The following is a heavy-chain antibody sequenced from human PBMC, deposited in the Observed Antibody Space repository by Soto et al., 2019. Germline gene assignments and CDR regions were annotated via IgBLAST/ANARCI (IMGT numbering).Heavy chain of an antibody. V-gene: IGHV3-48*02. CDR1: GFSFSSYN. CDR2: ISSTSTTV. CDR3: AREIAAAHFDY. J-gene: IGHJ4*02. Sequence: GSLRLSCVASGFSFSSYNMNWVRQAPGKGLEWVSYISSTSTTVHHAGSVKGRFTISRDNAKKSLFLQINSLRDEDTAVYYCAREIAAAHFDYWGQGTQVTVSS. D-gene: IGHD6-13*01.